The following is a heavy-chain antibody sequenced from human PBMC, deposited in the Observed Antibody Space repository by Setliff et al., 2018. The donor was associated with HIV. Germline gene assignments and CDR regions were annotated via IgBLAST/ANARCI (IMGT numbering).Heavy chain of an antibody. CDR3: AREAGYGEQWLISGFP. D-gene: IGHD6-19*01. CDR1: GGSIRTGAYY. CDR2: IYYDGRT. V-gene: IGHV4-39*07. Sequence: SETLSLTCTVSGGSIRTGAYYWGWIRQPPGKGLEWIGSIYYDGRTFYKPSLKSRLTIPVDTSKNQFSLRLNPVTAADTAVYYCAREAGYGEQWLISGFPWGQGTLVTVSS. J-gene: IGHJ5*02.